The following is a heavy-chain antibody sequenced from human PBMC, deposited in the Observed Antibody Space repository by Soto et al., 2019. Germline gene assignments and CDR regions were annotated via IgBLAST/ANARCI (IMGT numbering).Heavy chain of an antibody. Sequence: QVQLQESGPGLVKPSQTLSLTCIVSGGSVSSGGYYWSWIRQHPGKGLEWIGYIYHSGSTYYNPSLTSRVIMSLDTSKNQFSLNLNSVTAADTAVYYCASATRGYYYGMDVWGQGTTVIVSS. D-gene: IGHD2-15*01. CDR3: ASATRGYYYGMDV. V-gene: IGHV4-31*03. CDR1: GGSVSSGGYY. CDR2: IYHSGST. J-gene: IGHJ6*02.